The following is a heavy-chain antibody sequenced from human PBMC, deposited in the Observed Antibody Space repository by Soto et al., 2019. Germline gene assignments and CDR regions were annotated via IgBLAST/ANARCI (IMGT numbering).Heavy chain of an antibody. CDR1: GYTFTRFG. J-gene: IGHJ4*02. CDR3: AGDFEAGGQLVGGFDY. CDR2: ISGYNGNT. D-gene: IGHD6-6*01. V-gene: IGHV1-18*01. Sequence: QVQLVQSGAEVKKPGASVKVSCKASGYTFTRFGINWVRQAPGQGLEWMGWISGYNGNTNTAENFQGRVTMTTDTSGTTAYMELGSLRSDDTAVYYGAGDFEAGGQLVGGFDYWGQGTLVTVSS.